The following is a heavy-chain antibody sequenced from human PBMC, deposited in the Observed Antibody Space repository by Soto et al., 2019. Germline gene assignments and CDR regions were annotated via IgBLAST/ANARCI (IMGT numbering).Heavy chain of an antibody. J-gene: IGHJ4*02. CDR1: GFTFSSYG. CDR2: IWYDGSNR. V-gene: IGHV3-33*01. CDR3: ARDVRGGYSYGFDY. D-gene: IGHD5-18*01. Sequence: QVQLVESGGGVVQPGRSLRLSCETSGFTFSSYGMHWVRQAPGKGLEWVAVIWYDGSNRYYPDSVRGRFTISRDNSKNTLYLQMNSLRAEDTAVYYCARDVRGGYSYGFDYWGQGTLVTVSS.